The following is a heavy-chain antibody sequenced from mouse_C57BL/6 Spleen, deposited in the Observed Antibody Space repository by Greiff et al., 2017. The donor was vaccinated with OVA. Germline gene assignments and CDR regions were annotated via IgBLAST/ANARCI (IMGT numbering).Heavy chain of an antibody. CDR1: GFNIKNTY. V-gene: IGHV14-3*01. Sequence: VQLKQSVAELVRPGASVKLSCTASGFNIKNTYMHCVKQRPEQCLEWIGRIDPATGNTKYAPKFQGKATITADTSSNTAYLQLSSLTSEDTAIYYCAREGGLSWFAYWGQGTLVTVSA. CDR3: AREGGLSWFAY. D-gene: IGHD3-3*01. CDR2: IDPATGNT. J-gene: IGHJ3*01.